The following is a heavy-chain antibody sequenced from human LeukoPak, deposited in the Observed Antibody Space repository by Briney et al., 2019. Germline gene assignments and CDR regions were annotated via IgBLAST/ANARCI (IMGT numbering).Heavy chain of an antibody. CDR1: GGSFSAYY. V-gene: IGHV4-34*01. CDR2: INHSGSA. Sequence: SETLSLTCAVYGGSFSAYYWSWLPQAPGKGLEWIGVINHSGSANYNPSLKSRVTISVDPSKNHFSLKLSSVPAANTAVYYCARGGVYGRCYYERRRYFDYWGRGTLDTVSS. J-gene: IGHJ4*02. D-gene: IGHD3-22*01. CDR3: ARGGVYGRCYYERRRYFDY.